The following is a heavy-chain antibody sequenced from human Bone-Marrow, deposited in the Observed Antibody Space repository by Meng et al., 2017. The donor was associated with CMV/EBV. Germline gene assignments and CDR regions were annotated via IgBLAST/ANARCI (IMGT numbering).Heavy chain of an antibody. D-gene: IGHD6-13*01. V-gene: IGHV3-30*02. CDR3: ATGPIAAAGTEY. J-gene: IGHJ4*02. Sequence: GGSLRLSCAASGFTFSSYGMHWVRQAPGKGLEWVAFIRYDGSNKYYADSVKGRFTISRDNSKNTLYLQMNSLRAEDTAVYYCATGPIAAAGTEYWGQGTGVTVSS. CDR2: IRYDGSNK. CDR1: GFTFSSYG.